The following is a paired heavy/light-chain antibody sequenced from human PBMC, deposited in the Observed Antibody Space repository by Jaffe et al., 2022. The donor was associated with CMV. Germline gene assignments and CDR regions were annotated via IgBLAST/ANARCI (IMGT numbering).Light chain of an antibody. CDR1: QSVSSN. J-gene: IGKJ3*01. CDR3: QQYNNWPPRIT. V-gene: IGKV3-15*01. CDR2: SAS. Sequence: EIVMTQSPATLSVSPGERATLSCRARQSVSSNLAWFQQKPGQAPRLLIYSASTRATGIPPRFSGSGSGTEFTLTISSLQSEDFAVYYCQQYNNWPPRITFGPGTKVDIK.
Heavy chain of an antibody. V-gene: IGHV3-48*03. CDR2: ISASGTTI. CDR1: GFTFSNYE. J-gene: IGHJ4*02. D-gene: IGHD3-16*01. CDR3: ARGYDRLDY. Sequence: EVQLVESGGGLVQPGGSLRLSCAASGFTFSNYEMNWVRQAPGKGLEWVSYISASGTTIFYADSVKGRFTISRDNAKNSLYLQVNSLRAEDTAVYYCARGYDRLDYWGQGTPVTVSS.